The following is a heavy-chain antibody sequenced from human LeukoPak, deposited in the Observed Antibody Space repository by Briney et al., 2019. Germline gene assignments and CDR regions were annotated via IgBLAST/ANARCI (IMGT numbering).Heavy chain of an antibody. J-gene: IGHJ5*02. V-gene: IGHV4-4*07. Sequence: SETLSHTCTVSGGSISSYYWSWIRQPAGKGLEWIGRIYTSGSTNYNPSLKSRVTMSVDTSKNQFSLKLSSVTAADTAVYYCARDGARLRYSWFDPWGQGTLVTVSS. CDR2: IYTSGST. CDR1: GGSISSYY. CDR3: ARDGARLRYSWFDP. D-gene: IGHD6-6*01.